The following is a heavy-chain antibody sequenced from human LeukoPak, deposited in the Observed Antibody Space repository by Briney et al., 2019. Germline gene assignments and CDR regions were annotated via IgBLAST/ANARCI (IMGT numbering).Heavy chain of an antibody. CDR3: AREQWIQLWGTGIFDY. D-gene: IGHD5-18*01. CDR2: IYYSGST. Sequence: SETLSLTCTVSGGSISSYYWSWIRQPPGKGLEWIGYIYYSGSTNYNPSLKSRVTISVDTSKNQFSLKLSSVTAADTAVYYCAREQWIQLWGTGIFDYWGQGTLVTVSS. J-gene: IGHJ4*02. CDR1: GGSISSYY. V-gene: IGHV4-59*01.